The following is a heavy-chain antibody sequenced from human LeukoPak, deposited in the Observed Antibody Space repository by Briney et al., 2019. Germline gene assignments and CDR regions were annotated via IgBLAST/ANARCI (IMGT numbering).Heavy chain of an antibody. D-gene: IGHD6-13*01. Sequence: GGSLRLSCAASGFTFSSYWMHWVRQAPGKGLVWVSRINGDGSSTTYVDSVMGRFTISRDNAKNTLYLQMNSVRAEDTAVYYCARGNIAASGIHYWGQGTLVIVSS. J-gene: IGHJ4*02. CDR2: INGDGSST. V-gene: IGHV3-74*01. CDR1: GFTFSSYW. CDR3: ARGNIAASGIHY.